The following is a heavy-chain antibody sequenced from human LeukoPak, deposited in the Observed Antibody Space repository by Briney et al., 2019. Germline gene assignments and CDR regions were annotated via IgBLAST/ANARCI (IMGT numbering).Heavy chain of an antibody. CDR2: ISGDGGST. V-gene: IGHV3-43*02. J-gene: IGHJ4*02. CDR1: GFTFDDYA. Sequence: PGGSLRLSCAASGFTFDDYAMHWVRQAPGKGLEWVSLISGDGGSTYYADSVKGRFTISRDNSKNTLYLQMNSLRAEDTAVYYCARAMVYYFDYWGQGTLVTVSS. CDR3: ARAMVYYFDY.